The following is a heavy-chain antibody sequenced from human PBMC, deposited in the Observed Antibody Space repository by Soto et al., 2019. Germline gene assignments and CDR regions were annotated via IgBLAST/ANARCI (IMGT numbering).Heavy chain of an antibody. CDR2: ISYDGSDK. J-gene: IGHJ4*02. D-gene: IGHD3-22*01. CDR3: ARDYYKYYDSSGYYRSPAY. Sequence: QVPLVESGGGVVQPGRSLRLSCAASGFTFSSYAMHWVRQAPGKGLEWVALISYDGSDKDYADSVKGRFTISRDNSRNTLFLHMNGLGAEYTAVYYCARDYYKYYDSSGYYRSPAYWGEGTLVAVSS. V-gene: IGHV3-30-3*01. CDR1: GFTFSSYA.